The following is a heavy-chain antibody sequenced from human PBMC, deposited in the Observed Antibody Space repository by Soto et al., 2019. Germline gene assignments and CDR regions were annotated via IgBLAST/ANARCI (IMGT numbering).Heavy chain of an antibody. CDR1: GYTFNSYD. CDR3: AGEGNYYDSSGYFGPWFDP. J-gene: IGHJ5*02. Sequence: QVQLVQSGAEVKKPGASVKVSCKASGYTFNSYDINWVRQDTGQGLEWMGWMNPNSGNTGYAQKFQGSVTMTRNTCISTAYMELSSLRSEDTAVYYCAGEGNYYDSSGYFGPWFDPWGQGTLVTVSS. CDR2: MNPNSGNT. V-gene: IGHV1-8*01. D-gene: IGHD3-22*01.